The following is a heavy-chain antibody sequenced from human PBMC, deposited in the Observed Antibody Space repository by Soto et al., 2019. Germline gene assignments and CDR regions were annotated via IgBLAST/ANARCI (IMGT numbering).Heavy chain of an antibody. Sequence: PGGSLRLSCAASGFTFSSYAMSWVRQAPGKGLEWVSAISGSGGSTYYADSVKGRFTISRDNSKNTLYLQMNSLRAEDTAVYYCAKRVDFWSGYFPVDSWGQGTRVTVAS. D-gene: IGHD3-3*01. J-gene: IGHJ3*02. V-gene: IGHV3-23*01. CDR1: GFTFSSYA. CDR2: ISGSGGST. CDR3: AKRVDFWSGYFPVDS.